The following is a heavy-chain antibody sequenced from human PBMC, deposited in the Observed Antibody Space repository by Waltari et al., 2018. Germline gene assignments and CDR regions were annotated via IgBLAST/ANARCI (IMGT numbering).Heavy chain of an antibody. D-gene: IGHD1-7*01. CDR1: GFTFSNYA. Sequence: EVQLLESGGCLVQPGGSLRLSCEASGFTFSNYAMSWVRQAPGKGLEWVSGITGSGDNTYYAGSVKGRFTISRDNSKNTLSLQMNSLRDDDTAVYSCAKNANANYINWFDPWGQGTLVTVSS. CDR2: ITGSGDNT. J-gene: IGHJ5*02. CDR3: AKNANANYINWFDP. V-gene: IGHV3-23*01.